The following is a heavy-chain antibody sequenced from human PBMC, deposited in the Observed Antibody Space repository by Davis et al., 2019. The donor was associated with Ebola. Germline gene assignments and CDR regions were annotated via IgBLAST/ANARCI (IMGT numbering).Heavy chain of an antibody. CDR2: ISGSGGST. J-gene: IGHJ6*02. CDR1: GFTFSSYA. CDR3: AKNRGYSSHGMDV. D-gene: IGHD4-11*01. V-gene: IGHV3-23*01. Sequence: GESLKISCAASGFTFSSYAMSWVRQAPGKGLEWVSAISGSGGSTYYADSVKGRFTISRDNSKNTLYLQMNSLRAEDTAVYYCAKNRGYSSHGMDVWGQGTTVTVSS.